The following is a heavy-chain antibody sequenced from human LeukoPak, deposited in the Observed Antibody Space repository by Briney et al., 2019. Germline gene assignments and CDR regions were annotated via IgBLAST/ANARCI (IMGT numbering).Heavy chain of an antibody. CDR3: ARDLYCSGGSCYGRWFDP. CDR2: IYSSGTT. D-gene: IGHD2-15*01. V-gene: IGHV4-61*02. CDR1: GCSISSGSYY. J-gene: IGHJ5*02. Sequence: SQTLSFTCTVSGCSISSGSYYWSWIRQPAGRGLEWIGRIYSSGTTNYNPSLKSRVTISVDTSKNQFSLRLTSVTAADTAVYYCARDLYCSGGSCYGRWFDPWGQGTLVTVSS.